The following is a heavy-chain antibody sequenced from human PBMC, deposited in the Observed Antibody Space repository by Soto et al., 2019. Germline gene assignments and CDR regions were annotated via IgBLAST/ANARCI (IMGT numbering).Heavy chain of an antibody. J-gene: IGHJ6*02. D-gene: IGHD3-10*01. Sequence: ASVKVSCKVSGYTLTELSMHWVRQAPGKGLEWMGGLDPEDGETIYAQKFQGRVTMTEDTSTDTAYMELSSLRSEDTAVYYCACPGISWRYYYGMDVWGQGTTVTVSS. CDR3: ACPGISWRYYYGMDV. V-gene: IGHV1-24*01. CDR2: LDPEDGET. CDR1: GYTLTELS.